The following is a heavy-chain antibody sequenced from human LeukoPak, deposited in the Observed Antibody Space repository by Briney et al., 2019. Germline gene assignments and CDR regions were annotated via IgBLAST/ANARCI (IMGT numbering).Heavy chain of an antibody. D-gene: IGHD2-15*01. V-gene: IGHV3-74*01. J-gene: IGHJ4*02. CDR2: ISTDGYTT. CDR3: VVGGSPGY. Sequence: GGSLRLSCAASGLAFSAYKMHWVRQAPRKGLVWVSRISTDGYTTDYADFVQGRFTASRDNTKNTWSLEMNSLRAEDTAVCYCVVGGSPGYWGQGTLVTVSS. CDR1: GLAFSAYK.